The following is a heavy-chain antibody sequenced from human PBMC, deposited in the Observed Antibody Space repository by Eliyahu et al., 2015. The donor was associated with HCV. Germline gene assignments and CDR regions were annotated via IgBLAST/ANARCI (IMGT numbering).Heavy chain of an antibody. CDR3: AKDKMTTVWFDP. Sequence: EVQLVESGGGVVQPGGSLRLSCAASGFTFDDYAMHWVRSSSREGLGVGSLISGDGGSTYYADSVKGRFTISRDNSKNSLYLQMNSLRTEDTALYYCAKDKMTTVWFDPWGQGTLVTVSS. CDR1: GFTFDDYA. J-gene: IGHJ5*02. CDR2: ISGDGGST. D-gene: IGHD4-11*01. V-gene: IGHV3-43*02.